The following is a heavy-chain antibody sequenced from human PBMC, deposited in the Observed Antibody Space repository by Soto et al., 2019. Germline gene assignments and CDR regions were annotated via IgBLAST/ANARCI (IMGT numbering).Heavy chain of an antibody. D-gene: IGHD2-2*01. J-gene: IGHJ6*02. V-gene: IGHV4-4*07. CDR2: FNTDGTS. CDR3: ERERVVAPGRPGTDV. CDR1: GASVSSYY. Sequence: SETLSLTCAVSGASVSSYYWSWIRQPAGKGLEWIGRFNTDGTSNYNPSLRSRVTMSVDTSKNQFSLKLTSLTAADTATYYCERERVVAPGRPGTDVWGQGTRVTVSS.